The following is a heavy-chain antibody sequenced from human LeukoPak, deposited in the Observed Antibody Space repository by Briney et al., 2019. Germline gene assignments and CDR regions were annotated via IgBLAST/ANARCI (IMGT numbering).Heavy chain of an antibody. J-gene: IGHJ6*02. V-gene: IGHV3-7*03. CDR1: GFTFSNYW. D-gene: IGHD3-3*01. Sequence: GGFLRLSCAASGFTFSNYWMSWVRQAPEKGLEWVANIKPDGSETYSVDSVKGRFTISRDNAKNSLYLQMNSLRAEDTAVYYCARTLRFFRFLDVWGQGTTVTVSS. CDR2: IKPDGSET. CDR3: ARTLRFFRFLDV.